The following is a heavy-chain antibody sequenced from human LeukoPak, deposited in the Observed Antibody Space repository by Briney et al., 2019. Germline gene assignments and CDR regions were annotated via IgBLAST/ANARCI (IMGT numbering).Heavy chain of an antibody. V-gene: IGHV3-74*01. CDR1: GFTFSSYW. CDR3: ARDFYGSGDY. Sequence: GGSLRLSCAASGFTFSSYWMLWVRHAPGKGLEWVSRMSNDGHTTDYADSVKGRFTISRDNAKNTLFLQMNSLRAEDTAVYYCARDFYGSGDYWGQGTLVTVSS. D-gene: IGHD3-10*01. J-gene: IGHJ4*02. CDR2: MSNDGHTT.